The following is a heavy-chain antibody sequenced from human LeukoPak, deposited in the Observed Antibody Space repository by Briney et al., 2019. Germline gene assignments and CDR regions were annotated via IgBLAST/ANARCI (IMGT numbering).Heavy chain of an antibody. Sequence: RASETLSLTCTVSGGSISSYYWSWIRQPAGKGLEWIGRIYTSGSTNYNPSLKSRATMSVDTSKNQFSLKLSSVTAADTAVYYCAGEYIDAFDIWGQGTMVTVSS. CDR1: GGSISSYY. J-gene: IGHJ3*02. CDR2: IYTSGST. V-gene: IGHV4-4*07. CDR3: AGEYIDAFDI. D-gene: IGHD5-18*01.